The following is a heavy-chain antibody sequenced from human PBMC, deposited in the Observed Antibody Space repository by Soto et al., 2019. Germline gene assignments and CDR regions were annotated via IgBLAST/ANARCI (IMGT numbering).Heavy chain of an antibody. D-gene: IGHD2-2*01. CDR2: IYYSGST. V-gene: IGHV4-31*03. CDR3: ARGLAAAIGWFDP. Sequence: SETLSLTCSVSGGSISSGGYYWSWIRQHPGKGLEWIGYIYYSGSTYYNPSLKSRVTISVDTSKNQFSLKLSSVTAADTAVYYCARGLAAAIGWFDPWGQGTLVTVSS. CDR1: GGSISSGGYY. J-gene: IGHJ5*02.